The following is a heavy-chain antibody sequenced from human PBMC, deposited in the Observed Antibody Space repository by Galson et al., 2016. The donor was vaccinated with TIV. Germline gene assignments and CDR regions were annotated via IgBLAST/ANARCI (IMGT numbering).Heavy chain of an antibody. CDR3: VRGAIGAYYVDV. V-gene: IGHV3-74*01. D-gene: IGHD2-2*02. J-gene: IGHJ6*03. Sequence: SLRLSCAASGFTFTNYWIHWVRQAPGKGLVWVSRINSDGSSTNYADSVKGRFTISRDNARNTLYLQMNSLRVEDTAVYYCVRGAIGAYYVDVWGKGTTVTVSS. CDR2: INSDGSST. CDR1: GFTFTNYW.